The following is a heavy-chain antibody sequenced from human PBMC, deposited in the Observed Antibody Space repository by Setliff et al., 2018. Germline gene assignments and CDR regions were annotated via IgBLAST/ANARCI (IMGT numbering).Heavy chain of an antibody. CDR3: AKDDAGYCSGGSCYAPFDY. J-gene: IGHJ4*02. Sequence: GGSLRLSCAASGFPFINYWMSWVRQAPGTGLEWLANIKQDGSEKYYVDSVKGRFTISRDNAKNSLYLQMNSLRAEDTAVYYCAKDDAGYCSGGSCYAPFDYWGQGTLVTVSS. CDR1: GFPFINYW. V-gene: IGHV3-7*03. D-gene: IGHD2-15*01. CDR2: IKQDGSEK.